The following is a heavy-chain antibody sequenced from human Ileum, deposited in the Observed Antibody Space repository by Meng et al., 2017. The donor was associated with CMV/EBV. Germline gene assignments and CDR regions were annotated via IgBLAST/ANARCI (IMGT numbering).Heavy chain of an antibody. CDR2: ITPILGIA. V-gene: IGHV1-69*02. J-gene: IGHJ3*02. CDR1: GGTFSSYT. Sequence: SVKVSCKASGGTFSSYTISWVRQAPGQGLEWMGRITPILGIANYAQKFQGRVTITADKSTSTAYMELSSLRSEDTAVYYCARKEVLGGNAFDIWGQGTMVTVSS. CDR3: ARKEVLGGNAFDI. D-gene: IGHD3-16*01.